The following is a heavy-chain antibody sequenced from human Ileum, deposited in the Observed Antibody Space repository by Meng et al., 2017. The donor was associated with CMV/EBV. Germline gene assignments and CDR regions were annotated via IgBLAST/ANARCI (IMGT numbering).Heavy chain of an antibody. V-gene: IGHV3-30*02. D-gene: IGHD5-18*01. CDR1: GFTFSNHG. CDR2: IRYDGTNK. CDR3: ARDTGYSSGHAMDV. Sequence: GGSLRLSCAASGFTFSNHGMHWVRQAPGKGLEWVALIRYDGTNKYYVDSVKGRFTISRDNSKNTLYLQMNSLRTGDTAVYYCARDTGYSSGHAMDVWGQGTAVTVSS. J-gene: IGHJ6*01.